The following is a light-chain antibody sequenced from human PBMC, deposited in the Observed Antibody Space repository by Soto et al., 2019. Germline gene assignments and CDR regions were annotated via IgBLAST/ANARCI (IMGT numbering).Light chain of an antibody. CDR3: QQCHKWPRIT. V-gene: IGKV3-15*01. CDR2: GAS. J-gene: IGKJ5*01. CDR1: ENVDTN. Sequence: EIVMTQSPATLSVPPVEGATLSCRASENVDTNLAWYQHKPGQAPRLLIYGASTRAAGVPARFSGSGSGTEFTLTISSLESEDVAVYYCQQCHKWPRITFGPGTRLEIK.